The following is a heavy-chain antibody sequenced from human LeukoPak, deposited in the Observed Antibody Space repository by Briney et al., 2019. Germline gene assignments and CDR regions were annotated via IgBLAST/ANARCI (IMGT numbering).Heavy chain of an antibody. Sequence: SETLSLTCAVYGGSFSGYYWSWIRQPPGNGLEWIGEINHSGSTNYNPSLKSRVTISVDTSKNQFSLKLSSVTAADTAVYYCASYSSSWAPRHFDYWGQGTQVTVSS. CDR1: GGSFSGYY. D-gene: IGHD6-13*01. V-gene: IGHV4-34*01. CDR3: ASYSSSWAPRHFDY. CDR2: INHSGST. J-gene: IGHJ4*02.